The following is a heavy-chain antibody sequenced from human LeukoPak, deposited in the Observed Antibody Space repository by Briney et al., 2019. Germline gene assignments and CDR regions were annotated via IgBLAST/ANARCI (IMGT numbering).Heavy chain of an antibody. V-gene: IGHV4-59*11. Sequence: SETLSLTCTVSGGSISSHYWSWIRQPPGKGLEWIGYIYYSGSTNYNPSLKSRVTISVDTSKNQFSLKLSSVTAADTAVYYCASSLGTNYDFWSGYRPSYFYYYMDVWGKGTTVTVSS. J-gene: IGHJ6*03. CDR2: IYYSGST. CDR3: ASSLGTNYDFWSGYRPSYFYYYMDV. D-gene: IGHD3-3*01. CDR1: GGSISSHY.